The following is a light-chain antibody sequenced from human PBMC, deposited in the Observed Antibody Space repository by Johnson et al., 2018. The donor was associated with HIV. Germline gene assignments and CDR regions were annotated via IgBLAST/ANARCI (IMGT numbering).Light chain of an antibody. J-gene: IGLJ1*01. V-gene: IGLV1-51*02. CDR2: EIN. CDR3: GTWDSGLGAYV. CDR1: SSNIGNNY. Sequence: QSALTQPPSVSAAPGQKVTISCSGSSSNIGNNYISWFQHLPGSAPKLLIYEINKRPSGIPDRFSGSKSGTSATLGIPGLQPGAEADYYCGTWDSGLGAYVFGTGTKVSVL.